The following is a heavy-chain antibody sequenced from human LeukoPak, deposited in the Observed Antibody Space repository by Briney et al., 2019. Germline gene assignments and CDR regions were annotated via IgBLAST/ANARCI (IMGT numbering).Heavy chain of an antibody. V-gene: IGHV4-61*05. Sequence: SETLSLTCTVSGYSISSGYYWGWIRQPPGKGLEWIGYIYYSGSTNYNPSLKSRVTISVDTSKNQFSLKLSSVTAADTAVYYCARTTLLNFDWSPDAFDIWGQGTMVTVSS. D-gene: IGHD3-9*01. CDR2: IYYSGST. CDR3: ARTTLLNFDWSPDAFDI. J-gene: IGHJ3*02. CDR1: GYSISSGYY.